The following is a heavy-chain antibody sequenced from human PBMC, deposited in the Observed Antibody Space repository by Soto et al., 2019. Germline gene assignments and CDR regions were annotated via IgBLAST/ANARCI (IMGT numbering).Heavy chain of an antibody. J-gene: IGHJ6*02. CDR2: IFSNDEK. V-gene: IGHV2-26*01. CDR3: ARIRHQEGRYYYYGMDV. Sequence: ETLSLTCTVSGDSISNYYCSWIRQPPGKALEWLAHIFSNDEKSYSTSLKSRLTISKDTSKSQVVLTMTNMDPVDTATYYCARIRHQEGRYYYYGMDVWGRGTTVTVSS. CDR1: GDSISNYYC.